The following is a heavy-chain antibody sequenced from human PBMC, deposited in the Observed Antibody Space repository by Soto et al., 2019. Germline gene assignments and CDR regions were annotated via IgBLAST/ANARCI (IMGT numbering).Heavy chain of an antibody. CDR1: GFTFSSYW. CDR2: IKQDGSEK. J-gene: IGHJ4*02. CDR3: ARDQKAGLLFDY. D-gene: IGHD6-13*01. Sequence: GGSLRLSCAASGFTFSSYWMSWVRQAPGKGLEWVANIKQDGSEKYYVDSVKGRLAISRDNAKNSLYLQMNSLRAEDTAVYYCARDQKAGLLFDYWGQGTLVTVSS. V-gene: IGHV3-7*01.